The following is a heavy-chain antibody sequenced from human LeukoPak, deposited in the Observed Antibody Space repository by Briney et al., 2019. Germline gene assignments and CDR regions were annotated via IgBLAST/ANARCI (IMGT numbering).Heavy chain of an antibody. CDR1: GFTFSSYW. J-gene: IGHJ4*02. CDR2: IKSDESSA. Sequence: GGSLRLPCAASGFTFSSYWMHWVRQAPGKGLVWVSLIKSDESSASYADSVKGRFTISRDNAKNTLYLQMNSLGAEDTAVYYCARDQGYKSDYWGQGTLVTVSS. CDR3: ARDQGYKSDY. D-gene: IGHD1-14*01. V-gene: IGHV3-74*01.